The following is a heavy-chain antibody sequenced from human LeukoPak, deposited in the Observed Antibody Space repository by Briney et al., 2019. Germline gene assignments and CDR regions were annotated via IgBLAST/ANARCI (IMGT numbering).Heavy chain of an antibody. J-gene: IGHJ4*02. CDR2: ISGSGGST. Sequence: GGSLRLSCAASGLTFSSYGMSWVRQAPGKGLEWVSAISGSGGSTYYADSVKGRFTISRDNSKNTLYLQMNSLRAEDTAVYYCATIVGATGFDYWGQGTLVTVSS. D-gene: IGHD1-26*01. V-gene: IGHV3-23*01. CDR1: GLTFSSYG. CDR3: ATIVGATGFDY.